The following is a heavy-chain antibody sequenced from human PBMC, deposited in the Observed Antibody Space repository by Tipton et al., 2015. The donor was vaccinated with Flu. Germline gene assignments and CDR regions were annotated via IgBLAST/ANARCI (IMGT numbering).Heavy chain of an antibody. V-gene: IGHV3-11*01. CDR3: ARDSAFDGGATTFDY. J-gene: IGHJ4*02. D-gene: IGHD3-16*01. Sequence: SLRLSCAVSGFTFSDYYFSWIRQAPGKGLEWISYISTTGSTIYYADSVRGRFTISRDNAKNSLYLQMNGLRAEDTAMYYCARDSAFDGGATTFDYWGQGTLVTVSS. CDR2: ISTTGSTI. CDR1: GFTFSDYY.